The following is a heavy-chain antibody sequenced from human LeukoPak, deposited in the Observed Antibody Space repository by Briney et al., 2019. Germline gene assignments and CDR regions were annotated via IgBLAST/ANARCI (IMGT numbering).Heavy chain of an antibody. CDR1: GLTVYNFA. V-gene: IGHV3-23*01. CDR2: ITGGGGST. CDR3: AKDGRSGAPFDR. J-gene: IGHJ4*02. Sequence: QTGGSLRLSCVASGLTVYNFAMSWVRQAPGKGLEWVSLITGGGGSTDYADSVKGRFTISRDNSKNTLYLQMNSLRVEDTATYYCAKDGRSGAPFDRWGQGTVLTVSS. D-gene: IGHD3-3*01.